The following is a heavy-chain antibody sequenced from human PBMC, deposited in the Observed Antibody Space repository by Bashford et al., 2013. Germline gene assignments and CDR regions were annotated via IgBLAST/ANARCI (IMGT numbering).Heavy chain of an antibody. Sequence: SSETLSLTCAVYGGSFSGYYWSWIRQPPGKGLEWIGEINHSGSTNYNPSLKSRVTISVDTSKNQFSLKLSSVTAADTAVYYCARDYPGWFDPWGQGTLVTVSS. J-gene: IGHJ5*02. D-gene: IGHD1-26*01. CDR3: ARDYPGWFDP. V-gene: IGHV4-34*01. CDR2: INHSGST. CDR1: GGSFSGYY.